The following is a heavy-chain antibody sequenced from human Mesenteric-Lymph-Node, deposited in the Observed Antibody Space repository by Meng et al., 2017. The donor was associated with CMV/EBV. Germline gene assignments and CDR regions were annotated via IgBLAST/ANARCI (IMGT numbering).Heavy chain of an antibody. CDR1: RGTLSNYA. V-gene: IGHV1-2*02. CDR2: INPNSGDT. Sequence: ASVKVSCKASRGTLSNYAISWVRQAPEQGLEWMGWINPNSGDTNYAQEFQGRVTMTRDTSISTAYMELSRLRSDDTAVYYCARDLRGYSYGFGYWGQGTLVTVSS. J-gene: IGHJ4*02. D-gene: IGHD5-18*01. CDR3: ARDLRGYSYGFGY.